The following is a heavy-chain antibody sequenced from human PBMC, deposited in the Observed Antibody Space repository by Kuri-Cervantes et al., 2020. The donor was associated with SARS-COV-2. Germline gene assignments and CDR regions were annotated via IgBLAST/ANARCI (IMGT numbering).Heavy chain of an antibody. D-gene: IGHD6-13*01. J-gene: IGHJ6*02. CDR2: IKSKIDGGTT. Sequence: GESLKISCAASGFTFSNVWMNWVRQAPGKGLEWVGRIKSKIDGGTTDYAAPVKGRFTISRDDSKTTLYLQMNSLKTEDTAVYYCTTVAGIAAAGTSYYYGMDVWGQGTTVTVFS. V-gene: IGHV3-15*07. CDR1: GFTFSNVW. CDR3: TTVAGIAAAGTSYYYGMDV.